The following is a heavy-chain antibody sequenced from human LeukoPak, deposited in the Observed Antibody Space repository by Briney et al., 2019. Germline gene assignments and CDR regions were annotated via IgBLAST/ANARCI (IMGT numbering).Heavy chain of an antibody. D-gene: IGHD3-3*01. Sequence: SGPTLVNPTQTLTLTCTFSGFSLSTSGVGVGWIRQPPGKALEWLALIYWNDDKRYSPSLKSRLTITKDTSKNQVVLTMTNMDPVDTATYYCAHLSDFWSLGERHFDYWGQGTLVTVSS. CDR3: AHLSDFWSLGERHFDY. CDR1: GFSLSTSGVG. CDR2: IYWNDDK. V-gene: IGHV2-5*01. J-gene: IGHJ4*02.